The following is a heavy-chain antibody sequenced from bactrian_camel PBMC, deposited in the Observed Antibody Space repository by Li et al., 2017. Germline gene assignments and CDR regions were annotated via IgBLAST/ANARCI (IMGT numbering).Heavy chain of an antibody. D-gene: IGHD1*01. CDR1: VSTNY. V-gene: IGHV3-2*01. CDR2: IWVDISDI. Sequence: HVQLVESGGGLVQPGGSLRLSCAASVSTNYMSWVRQAPGKGLEWVSSIWVDISDIYYADSVKGRFTISRDNAKNTLYLQMNSLKSEDTALYYCTLTYATRADFGYWGQGTQVTVS. CDR3: TLTYATRADFGY. J-gene: IGHJ6*01.